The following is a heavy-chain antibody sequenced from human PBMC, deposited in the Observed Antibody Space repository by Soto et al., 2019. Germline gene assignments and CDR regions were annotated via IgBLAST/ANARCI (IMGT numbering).Heavy chain of an antibody. Sequence: QVQLVQSGAEVKKPGASVKVSCEASGYTFTSYGISWVRQAPGQGLEWMGWISAYNGNTNYAQKLQGRVTMTTDTSTSTAYMELRSLRSDDTAVYYCARDSPPTVTTPKGAFDIWGQGTMVTVSS. CDR2: ISAYNGNT. J-gene: IGHJ3*02. CDR3: ARDSPPTVTTPKGAFDI. V-gene: IGHV1-18*01. D-gene: IGHD4-17*01. CDR1: GYTFTSYG.